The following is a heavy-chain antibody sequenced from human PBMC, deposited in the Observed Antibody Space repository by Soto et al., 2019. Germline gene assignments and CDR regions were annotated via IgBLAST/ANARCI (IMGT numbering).Heavy chain of an antibody. CDR3: AKDMKWGGMTTIHYFDS. V-gene: IGHV3-9*02. Sequence: EVQLVESGGGLVQPGRSLRLSCVASGFTADDYAMHWVRQAPGKGLEWVSGISSNSDTIDYADSVKGRFTISRDNAKISLFLQMNSLSPEDTAWYYCAKDMKWGGMTTIHYFDSWGQGTLVTVSS. CDR1: GFTADDYA. D-gene: IGHD4-17*01. CDR2: ISSNSDTI. J-gene: IGHJ4*02.